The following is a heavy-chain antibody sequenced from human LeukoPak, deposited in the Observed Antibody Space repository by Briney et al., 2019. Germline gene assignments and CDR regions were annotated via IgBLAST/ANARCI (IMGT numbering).Heavy chain of an antibody. V-gene: IGHV3-30*04. CDR3: ARATVGMTGYDYYFDY. D-gene: IGHD3-9*01. CDR2: ISYDGSNK. CDR1: GFPLSSYA. J-gene: IGHJ4*02. Sequence: GGSLRLSFAASGFPLSSYAMHRVRQAPGKGLEWVGVISYDGSNKYYADSVKGRFTISRDNSKNTLYLQMNSLRAEDTAVYYCARATVGMTGYDYYFDYWGQGTLVTVSS.